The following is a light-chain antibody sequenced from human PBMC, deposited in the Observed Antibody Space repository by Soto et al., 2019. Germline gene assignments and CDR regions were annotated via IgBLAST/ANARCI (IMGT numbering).Light chain of an antibody. CDR3: QQSYSTPRT. J-gene: IGKJ2*02. CDR2: AAS. V-gene: IGKV1-39*01. CDR1: QSISSY. Sequence: DIQMTQSPSSLSASVGDRVTITCRASQSISSYLNWYQQKPGKAPKRLIYAASSLQSGVPSRFSGSGSGTDFTLTISSLQPEDFATYYCQQSYSTPRTFGQGTNLEIK.